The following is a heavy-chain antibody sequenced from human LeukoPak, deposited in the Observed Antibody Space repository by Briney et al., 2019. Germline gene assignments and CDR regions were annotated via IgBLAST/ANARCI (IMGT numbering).Heavy chain of an antibody. CDR2: ISSSGRTI. CDR3: ARAGRVGYYYGSGTFSWFDP. V-gene: IGHV3-48*03. CDR1: GFTFSSYE. Sequence: GGPLRLSCAASGFTFSSYEMNWVRQAPGKGLEWVSYISSSGRTIYYADSVKGRFTISRDNAKNSLYLQMNSLRAEDTAVYYCARAGRVGYYYGSGTFSWFDPWGQGTLVTVSS. D-gene: IGHD3-10*01. J-gene: IGHJ5*02.